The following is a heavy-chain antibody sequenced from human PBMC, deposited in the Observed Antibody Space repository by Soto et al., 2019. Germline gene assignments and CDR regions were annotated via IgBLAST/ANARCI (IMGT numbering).Heavy chain of an antibody. CDR1: CGSITTGGYY. CDR3: ARTKCSGGSCYSWSLDY. J-gene: IGHJ4*02. D-gene: IGHD2-15*01. Sequence: TLSLTFIVSCGSITTGGYYWSWIRQLPGKGLEWIGHRYYSESTYYNPSLKSRVSISLDTSKNQFSLKLSFVTAADTAMYYCARTKCSGGSCYSWSLDYWGQGTPVTVSS. V-gene: IGHV4-31*03. CDR2: RYYSEST.